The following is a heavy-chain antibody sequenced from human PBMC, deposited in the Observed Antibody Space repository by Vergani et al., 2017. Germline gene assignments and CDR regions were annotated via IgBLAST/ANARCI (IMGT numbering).Heavy chain of an antibody. CDR2: ISAYNGNT. CDR3: ARDPDIVVVPAAPYYYYYYGMDV. V-gene: IGHV1-18*04. CDR1: GYTFTSYG. Sequence: QVQLVQSGAEVKKPGASVKVSCKASGYTFTSYGISWVRQAPGQGLEWMGWISAYNGNTNYAQKLQGRVTITTDTSTSTAYMELRSLRSDDTAVYYCARDPDIVVVPAAPYYYYYYGMDVWGQGTTVTVYS. J-gene: IGHJ6*02. D-gene: IGHD2-2*01.